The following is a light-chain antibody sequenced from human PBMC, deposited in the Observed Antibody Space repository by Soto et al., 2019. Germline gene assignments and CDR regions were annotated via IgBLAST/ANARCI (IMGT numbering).Light chain of an antibody. CDR2: AAS. J-gene: IGKJ2*01. V-gene: IGKV1-39*01. Sequence: DIQMTQSPSSLSASVGDRVTITCRASQSIASSLHWYQHKPGKAPKLLIYAASSLQSGVPSRFSGSGSGADFTLTISSLQPGDFATYYCQQSYTTPYTFGPGTKLDIK. CDR3: QQSYTTPYT. CDR1: QSIASS.